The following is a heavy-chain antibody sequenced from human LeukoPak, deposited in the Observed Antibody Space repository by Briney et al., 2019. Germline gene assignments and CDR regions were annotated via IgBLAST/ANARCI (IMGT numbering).Heavy chain of an antibody. Sequence: GGSLRLSCAASGFTFSSYSMNWVRQAPGKGLEWVSRIKGDGSHTIYADSVKGRFTISRDNAKNTLYLQMNSLRAEDTAVYYCVRDNDVWAFDTWGQGTMVTVSS. CDR2: IKGDGSHT. V-gene: IGHV3-74*01. CDR3: VRDNDVWAFDT. CDR1: GFTFSSYS. J-gene: IGHJ3*02. D-gene: IGHD1-1*01.